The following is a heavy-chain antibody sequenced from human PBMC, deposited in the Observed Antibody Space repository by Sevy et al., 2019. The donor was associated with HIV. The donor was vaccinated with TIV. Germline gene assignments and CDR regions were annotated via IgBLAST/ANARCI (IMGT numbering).Heavy chain of an antibody. Sequence: GGSLRLSCAASGFTFSSYGMHWVRQAPGKGLEWVAVISYDGSNKYYADSVKGRFTISRDNSKNTLYLKMNSLRAEDTAVYYCAKDTVGATGINYWYYYGMDVWSQGTTVTVSS. D-gene: IGHD1-26*01. CDR1: GFTFSSYG. CDR2: ISYDGSNK. V-gene: IGHV3-30*18. J-gene: IGHJ6*02. CDR3: AKDTVGATGINYWYYYGMDV.